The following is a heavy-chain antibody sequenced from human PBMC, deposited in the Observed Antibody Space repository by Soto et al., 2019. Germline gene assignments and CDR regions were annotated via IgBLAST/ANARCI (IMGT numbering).Heavy chain of an antibody. D-gene: IGHD1-26*01. CDR2: IYHSGST. Sequence: SETLSLTCTVSGGSISDYYWSWIRQPPGKGLEWIGSIYHSGSTYYNPSLKSRVTISVDTSKNQFSLKLSSVTAADTAVYYCARDDVGATYYGMDVWGQGTTVTVSS. CDR3: ARDDVGATYYGMDV. V-gene: IGHV4-38-2*02. CDR1: GGSISDYY. J-gene: IGHJ6*02.